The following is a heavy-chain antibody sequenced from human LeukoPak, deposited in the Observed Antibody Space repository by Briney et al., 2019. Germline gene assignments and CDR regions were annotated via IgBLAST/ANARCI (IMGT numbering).Heavy chain of an antibody. CDR2: IYNSGST. CDR3: ASQLGSSSWYRGNFDY. CDR1: GGSISSYY. D-gene: IGHD6-13*01. Sequence: SETLSLTCTVSGGSISSYYWSWIRQPPGKGLEWIGYIYNSGSTKYNPSLKSRVTISVDTSKNQFSLKLSSVTAADTAVYYCASQLGSSSWYRGNFDYWGQGTLVTVSS. V-gene: IGHV4-4*08. J-gene: IGHJ4*02.